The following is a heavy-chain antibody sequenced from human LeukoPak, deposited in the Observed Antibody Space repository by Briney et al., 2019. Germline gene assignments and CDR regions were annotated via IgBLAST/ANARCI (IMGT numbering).Heavy chain of an antibody. V-gene: IGHV4-4*07. D-gene: IGHD4-17*01. CDR1: GGSISSYY. J-gene: IGHJ5*02. Sequence: PSETLSLTCTVSGGSISSYYWNWIRQPAGKGLEWIGRIYTTGSTIYNPSLKSRVTMSLDTSKNQLSLKLSSVTAADTAVYYCARTRYGDYGVTFDPWGQGTLVTVSS. CDR3: ARTRYGDYGVTFDP. CDR2: IYTTGST.